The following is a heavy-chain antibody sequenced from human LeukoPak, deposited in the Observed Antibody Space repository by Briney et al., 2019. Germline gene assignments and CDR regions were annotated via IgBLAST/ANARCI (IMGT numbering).Heavy chain of an antibody. V-gene: IGHV3-15*01. CDR1: GFTFSSYS. Sequence: GGSLRLSCAASGFTFSSYSMNWVRQAPGKGLEWVGRIKRKADGGTTDYAAPVKGRFTISRDDSKNTLYLQMNSLKTEDTAVYYCTTNDAFDIWGQGTMVTVSS. J-gene: IGHJ3*02. CDR3: TTNDAFDI. CDR2: IKRKADGGTT.